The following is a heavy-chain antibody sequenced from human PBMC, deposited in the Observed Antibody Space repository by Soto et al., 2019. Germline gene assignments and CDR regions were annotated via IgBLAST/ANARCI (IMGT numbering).Heavy chain of an antibody. J-gene: IGHJ4*02. CDR2: IIPIFGTA. D-gene: IGHD1-26*01. CDR1: GGTFSSYA. CDR3: ASRIEVGATRDFDY. Sequence: ASVKVSCKASGGTFSSYAISWVRQAPGQGLEWMGGIIPIFGTANYAQKFQGRVTITADESTSTAYMELSSLRSEDTAVYYCASRIEVGATRDFDYWGQGTLVTVSS. V-gene: IGHV1-69*13.